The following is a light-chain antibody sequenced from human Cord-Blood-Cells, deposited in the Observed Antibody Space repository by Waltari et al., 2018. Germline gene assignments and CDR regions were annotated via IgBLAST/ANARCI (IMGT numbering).Light chain of an antibody. CDR2: DAS. CDR3: QQINSYPFT. J-gene: IGKJ4*01. V-gene: IGKV1-13*02. Sequence: AIQLTQSPSSLSASVGDRVTITCRASQGISSALAWYQPKPGKAPKLLIYDASSLESGVPSRFSGSGSGTDCTLTIIRLQPEDVATCYCQQINSYPFTFGGGTKVEIK. CDR1: QGISSA.